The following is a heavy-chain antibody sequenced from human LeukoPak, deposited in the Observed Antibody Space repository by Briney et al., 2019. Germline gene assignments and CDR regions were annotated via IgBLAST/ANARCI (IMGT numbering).Heavy chain of an antibody. CDR2: ISGSGGST. CDR3: ARGGSSWYAVWFDP. D-gene: IGHD6-13*01. J-gene: IGHJ5*02. V-gene: IGHV3-23*01. Sequence: GGSLRLSCAASGFTFSSYAMSWVRQAPGKGLEWASSISGSGGSTYYADSVKGRCTISRDNSKNALYLQMNSLRAEDTAVYYCARGGSSWYAVWFDPWGQGTLVTASS. CDR1: GFTFSSYA.